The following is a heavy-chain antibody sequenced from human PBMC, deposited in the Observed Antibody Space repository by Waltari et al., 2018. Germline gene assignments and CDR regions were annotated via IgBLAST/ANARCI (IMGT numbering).Heavy chain of an antibody. Sequence: EVQLVESGGGLVQPGGSLRLSCAASGFSFGDYWMYWVRQAPGKGLEGGACINIEGGYNRYTESVKGRFTISRDNAENMVFLQLNDVRVEDTALYYCARKGGRGYPYGPFYYDYWGQGTLVTVSS. D-gene: IGHD5-18*01. CDR3: ARKGGRGYPYGPFYYDY. J-gene: IGHJ4*02. CDR2: INIEGGYN. CDR1: GFSFGDYW. V-gene: IGHV3-74*01.